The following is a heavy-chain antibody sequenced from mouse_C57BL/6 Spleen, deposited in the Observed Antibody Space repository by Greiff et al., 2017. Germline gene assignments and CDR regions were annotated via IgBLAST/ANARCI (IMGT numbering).Heavy chain of an antibody. CDR3: TRSAYYGSSYPYWYFDV. V-gene: IGHV1-15*01. CDR1: RYPFTDYE. D-gene: IGHD1-1*01. CDR2: IDPETGGT. Sequence: VQLQQSGAELVRPGASVTLSCKASRYPFTDYEMHWVKQTPVHGLEWIGAIDPETGGTAYNQKFKGKAILTADKSSSTAYMELRSLTSEDSAVYYCTRSAYYGSSYPYWYFDVWGTGTTVTVSS. J-gene: IGHJ1*03.